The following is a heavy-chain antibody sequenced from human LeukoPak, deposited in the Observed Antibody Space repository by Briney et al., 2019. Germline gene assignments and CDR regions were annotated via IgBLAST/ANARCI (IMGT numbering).Heavy chain of an antibody. V-gene: IGHV4-34*01. CDR2: INHSGST. Sequence: SETLSLTCAVYGGSFSGYYWSWIRQPPGEGLEWIGEINHSGSTNYNPSLKSRVTISVDTSKNQFSLKLSSVTAADTAVYYCARPLGGATLHAFDIWGQGTMVTVSS. CDR1: GGSFSGYY. CDR3: ARPLGGATLHAFDI. J-gene: IGHJ3*02. D-gene: IGHD4/OR15-4a*01.